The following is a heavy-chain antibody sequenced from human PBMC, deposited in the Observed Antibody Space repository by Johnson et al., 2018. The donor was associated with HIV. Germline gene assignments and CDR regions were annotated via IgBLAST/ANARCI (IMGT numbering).Heavy chain of an antibody. CDR3: AKELKSGRYPVRGAFDI. CDR2: ISYDGSHK. Sequence: QVQLVESGGGVVQPGRSLRLSCAASGFTFSSYAMHWVRQAPGKGLEWVAVISYDGSHKYYADSVKGRFTISRDNSKNTLYLQMNSLRAEDTAVYYCAKELKSGRYPVRGAFDIWGQVTIVTVSS. D-gene: IGHD1-26*01. CDR1: GFTFSSYA. J-gene: IGHJ3*02. V-gene: IGHV3-30-3*01.